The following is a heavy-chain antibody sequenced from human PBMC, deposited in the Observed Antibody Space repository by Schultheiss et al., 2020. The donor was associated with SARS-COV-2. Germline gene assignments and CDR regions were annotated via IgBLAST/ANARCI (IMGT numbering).Heavy chain of an antibody. V-gene: IGHV3-7*03. CDR3: ARDRRAAAGIFYYYYGMDV. Sequence: GGSLRLSCAASGFTFSSYWMSWVRQAPGKGLEWVANIKQDGSEKYYVDSVKGRFTISRDNAKNSLYLQMNSLRAEDTAVYYCARDRRAAAGIFYYYYGMDVWGQGTTVTVSS. CDR2: IKQDGSEK. D-gene: IGHD6-13*01. CDR1: GFTFSSYW. J-gene: IGHJ6*02.